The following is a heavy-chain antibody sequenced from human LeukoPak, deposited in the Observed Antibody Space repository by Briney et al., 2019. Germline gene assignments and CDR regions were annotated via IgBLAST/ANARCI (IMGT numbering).Heavy chain of an antibody. Sequence: PSETLSLTCTVSGGSISSYYWSWIRQPPGKGLEWIGYIYYSGSTNYNPSLKSRVTISVDTSKNQFSLELSSVTAADTAVYYCAREVGATHDAFDIWGQGTMVTVSS. D-gene: IGHD1-26*01. CDR1: GGSISSYY. J-gene: IGHJ3*02. V-gene: IGHV4-59*01. CDR3: AREVGATHDAFDI. CDR2: IYYSGST.